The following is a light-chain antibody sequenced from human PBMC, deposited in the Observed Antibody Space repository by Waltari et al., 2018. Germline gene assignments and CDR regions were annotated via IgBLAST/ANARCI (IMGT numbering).Light chain of an antibody. CDR1: SSDVGAFDS. J-gene: IGLJ1*01. CDR2: EVI. Sequence: QSALTQPASVSGSPGQSITISCTGTSSDVGAFDSVSWYQQHPGKAPQLIIYEVIRRPSGISDRFSCSKSDNTASLTIFDLQPDDEADYYCSSFTTRSTYAFGAGTKVTVL. V-gene: IGLV2-14*01. CDR3: SSFTTRSTYA.